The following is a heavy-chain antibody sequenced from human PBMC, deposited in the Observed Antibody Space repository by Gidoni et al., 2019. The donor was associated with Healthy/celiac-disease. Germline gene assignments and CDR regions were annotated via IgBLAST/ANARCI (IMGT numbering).Heavy chain of an antibody. D-gene: IGHD6-13*01. CDR2: IYHSGST. Sequence: QVQLQESGPGLVKPSGTLSLTCAVSGGSISSSNWWSWVRQPPGKGLEWIREIYHSGSTNYNPSLKSRVTISVDKSKNQFSLKLSSVTAADTAVYYCARDDSSSWYVHYGMDVWGQGTTVPVSS. V-gene: IGHV4-4*02. CDR1: GGSISSSNW. CDR3: ARDDSSSWYVHYGMDV. J-gene: IGHJ6*02.